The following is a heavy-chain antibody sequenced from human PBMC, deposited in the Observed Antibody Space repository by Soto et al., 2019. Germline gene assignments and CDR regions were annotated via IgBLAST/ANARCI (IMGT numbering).Heavy chain of an antibody. D-gene: IGHD3-10*01. Sequence: VSLRLSCAASGFTFSSYWMHWVRQAPGKGLVWVSRINSDGSSTSYADSVKGRFTISRDNAKNTLYLQMNSLRAEDTAVYYCARDLHGSGFLNYWGQGTLVTVSS. V-gene: IGHV3-74*01. CDR2: INSDGSST. CDR1: GFTFSSYW. J-gene: IGHJ4*02. CDR3: ARDLHGSGFLNY.